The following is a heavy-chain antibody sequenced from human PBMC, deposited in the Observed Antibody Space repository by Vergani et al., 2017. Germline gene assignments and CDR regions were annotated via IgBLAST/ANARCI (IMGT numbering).Heavy chain of an antibody. V-gene: IGHV4-39*01. CDR3: ARRTYYDFRFDF. CDR2: VIYCGNT. D-gene: IGHD3-3*01. CDR1: GASIDRSKNY. Sequence: QLQFQESGPGLVKPSETLSLTCSVSGASIDRSKNYWGWIRQPPGKGLEWIGGVIYCGNTNYDTSLKSRVTISIDTSKNQFSLKLNSVTAADTAVYYCARRTYYDFRFDFWGQGILVTVSS. J-gene: IGHJ5*01.